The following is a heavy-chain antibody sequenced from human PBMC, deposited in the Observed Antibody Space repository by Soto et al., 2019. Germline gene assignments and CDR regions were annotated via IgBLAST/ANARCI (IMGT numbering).Heavy chain of an antibody. J-gene: IGHJ4*02. CDR1: GFTFSSYG. D-gene: IGHD6-19*01. V-gene: IGHV3-30*03. CDR3: AGAVALRLFDY. CDR2: ISYDGSNK. Sequence: QVQLVESGGGVVQPGRSLRLSCAASGFTFSSYGMHWVRQAPGKGLEWVAVISYDGSNKYYADSVKGRFTISRDNSKNTLYLQMNSLRAEDTAVYYCAGAVALRLFDYRGQGTLVTVSS.